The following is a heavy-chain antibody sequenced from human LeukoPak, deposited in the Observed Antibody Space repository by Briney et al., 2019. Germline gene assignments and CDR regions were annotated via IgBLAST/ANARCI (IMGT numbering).Heavy chain of an antibody. D-gene: IGHD2-2*01. V-gene: IGHV4-59*11. CDR3: ARNPRLGPMI. Sequence: PSETLSLTCSVSGGSINSHYWNWIRQTPEKGLEWIGYIFYTGSTNYNPSLKSRVTISVDRSKNQASLKLSSVTAADTAVYYCARNPRLGPMIWGQGTMVTVSS. CDR2: IFYTGST. CDR1: GGSINSHY. J-gene: IGHJ3*02.